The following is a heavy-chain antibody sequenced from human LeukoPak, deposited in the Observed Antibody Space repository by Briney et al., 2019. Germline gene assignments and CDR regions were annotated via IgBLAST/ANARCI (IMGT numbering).Heavy chain of an antibody. D-gene: IGHD2-15*01. CDR3: AKAGAVVVVAAKYFDY. CDR1: GLTFSNYA. V-gene: IGHV3-23*01. CDR2: ISGSGGST. Sequence: PGGSLRLSCAASGLTFSNYAMSWVRQAPGKGLEWVSAISGSGGSTYYADSVKGRFTISRDNSKNTLYLQMNSLRAEDTAVYYCAKAGAVVVVAAKYFDYWGQGTLVTVSS. J-gene: IGHJ4*02.